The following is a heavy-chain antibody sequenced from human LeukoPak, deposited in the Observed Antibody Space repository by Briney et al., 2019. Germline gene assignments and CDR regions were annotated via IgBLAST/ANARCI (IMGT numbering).Heavy chain of an antibody. V-gene: IGHV3-53*01. J-gene: IGHJ6*04. CDR3: ARQAGYYYYGMDV. CDR1: GFTVSSNY. CDR2: IYSGGST. Sequence: PGGSLRLSCAASGFTVSSNYMSWVRQAPGKGLEWVSVIYSGGSTYYADSVKGRFTISRDNSKNPLYLQMNSLRAEDTAVYYCARQAGYYYYGMDVWGKGTPVTVSS.